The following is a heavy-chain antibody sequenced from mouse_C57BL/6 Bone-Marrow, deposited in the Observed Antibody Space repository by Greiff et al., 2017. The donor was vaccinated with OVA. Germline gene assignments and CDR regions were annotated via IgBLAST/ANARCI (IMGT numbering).Heavy chain of an antibody. CDR1: GYTFTSYW. CDR2: IHPNSGST. CDR3: ARWTTVVATKYFDV. V-gene: IGHV1-64*01. J-gene: IGHJ1*03. D-gene: IGHD1-1*01. Sequence: VQLQQPGAELVKPGASVKMSCKASGYTFTSYWITWVKQRPGQGLEWIGMIHPNSGSTNYNEKFKSKATLTVDKSSSTAYMQLSSLTSEDSAVYYCARWTTVVATKYFDVWGTGTTVTVSS.